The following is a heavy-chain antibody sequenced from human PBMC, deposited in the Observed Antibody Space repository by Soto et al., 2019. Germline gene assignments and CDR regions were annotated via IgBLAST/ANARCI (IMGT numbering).Heavy chain of an antibody. V-gene: IGHV3-23*01. J-gene: IGHJ5*01. D-gene: IGHD3-16*01. CDR2: ISDDGSRT. CDR3: VKGGWLDF. CDR1: GFSFSTFE. Sequence: EVQLLESGGGLAQPGGPLRLSCAASGFSFSTFEMSWVRQAPGRGLEWVSFISDDGSRTYYADAVKGRFTISRVNSKHTLYLQMNSLTAEDTAVYACVKGGWLDFWGQGTLVTVSS.